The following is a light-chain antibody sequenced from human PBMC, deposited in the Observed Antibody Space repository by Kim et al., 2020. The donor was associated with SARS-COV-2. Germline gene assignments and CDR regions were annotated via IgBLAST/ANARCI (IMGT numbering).Light chain of an antibody. V-gene: IGKV3-20*01. J-gene: IGKJ4*01. CDR3: QQYADSPLT. Sequence: LSPGERVTLSCGASQSVSSGYLAWYQQKSGQPPRLVMYDVSVRATGIPDRFGGSGSGTDFTLTISRLEPEDFAVFYCQQYADSPLTFGGGTKLEI. CDR2: DVS. CDR1: QSVSSGY.